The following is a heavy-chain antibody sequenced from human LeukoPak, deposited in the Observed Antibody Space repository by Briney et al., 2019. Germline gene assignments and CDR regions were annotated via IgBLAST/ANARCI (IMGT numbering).Heavy chain of an antibody. D-gene: IGHD5-18*01. Sequence: GGSLSLSCAASGFTFSSYGMHWVRQAPGKGLEWVAVISYDGSNKYYADSVKGRFTISRDNAKNTLYLQMNSLRAEDTAVYYCARDAVDTANAVWGQGTTVTVSS. V-gene: IGHV3-30*03. J-gene: IGHJ6*02. CDR1: GFTFSSYG. CDR3: ARDAVDTANAV. CDR2: ISYDGSNK.